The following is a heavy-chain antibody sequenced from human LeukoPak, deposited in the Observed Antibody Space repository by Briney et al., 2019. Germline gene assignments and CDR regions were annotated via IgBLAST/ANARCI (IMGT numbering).Heavy chain of an antibody. Sequence: SETLSLTCAVYGGSFSGYYWSWIRQPPGKGLEWIGEINHSGSTNYNPSLKSRVTISVDTSKNQFSLKLSSVTAADTAVYYCARVYYDFWSGYYTDYWGQGTLVTVSS. J-gene: IGHJ4*02. V-gene: IGHV4-34*01. CDR1: GGSFSGYY. CDR2: INHSGST. CDR3: ARVYYDFWSGYYTDY. D-gene: IGHD3-3*01.